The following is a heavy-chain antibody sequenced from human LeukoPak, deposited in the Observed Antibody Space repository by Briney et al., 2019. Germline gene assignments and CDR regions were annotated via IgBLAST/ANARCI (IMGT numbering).Heavy chain of an antibody. J-gene: IGHJ4*02. V-gene: IGHV3-30*02. CDR1: GFTFSSYG. CDR3: AKDKGSSAPYYFDY. CDR2: IRYGGSNK. Sequence: GGSLRLSCAASGFTFSSYGMHWVRQAPGKGLEWVSFIRYGGSNKYYADSVKGRFTISRDNSKNTLYLQMNSLRAEDTAVYYCAKDKGSSAPYYFDYWGQGTLVTVSS. D-gene: IGHD6-6*01.